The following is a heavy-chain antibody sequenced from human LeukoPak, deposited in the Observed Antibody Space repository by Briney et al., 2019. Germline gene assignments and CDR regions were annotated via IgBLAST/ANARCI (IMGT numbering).Heavy chain of an antibody. J-gene: IGHJ4*02. D-gene: IGHD3-10*01. Sequence: GGSLRLSCAVSGITLSNYGMSWVRQAPGKGLEWVAGISGSGGSTNYADSVKGRFTISRDNPKDTLYLQMNSLRAEDTAVYFCAKRGVVIRVVLVGFHKEAYYFDSWGQGALVTVSS. CDR3: AKRGVVIRVVLVGFHKEAYYFDS. CDR2: ISGSGGST. CDR1: GITLSNYG. V-gene: IGHV3-23*01.